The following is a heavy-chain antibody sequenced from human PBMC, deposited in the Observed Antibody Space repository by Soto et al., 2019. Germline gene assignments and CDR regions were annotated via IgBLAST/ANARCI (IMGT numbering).Heavy chain of an antibody. CDR3: ARRWGDYFDY. CDR1: GGSISSYY. V-gene: IGHV4-59*08. D-gene: IGHD3-16*01. J-gene: IGHJ4*02. Sequence: SETLSLTCTVAGGSISSYYWSWIRQPPGKGLEWIGYIYYSGSTNYNPSLKSRVTISVDTSKNQFSLKLSSVTAADTAVYYCARRWGDYFDYWGQGTLVTVSS. CDR2: IYYSGST.